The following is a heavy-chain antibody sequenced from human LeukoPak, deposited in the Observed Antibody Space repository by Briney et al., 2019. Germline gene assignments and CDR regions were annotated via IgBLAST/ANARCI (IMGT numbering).Heavy chain of an antibody. CDR2: IIPIFGTA. Sequence: GASVKVSCTASGGTFSSYAISWVRQAPGQGLEWMGGIIPIFGTANYAQKFQGRVTITADESTSTAYMELSSLRSEDTAVYYCASGSVHGSGSYSLDYWGQGTLVTVSS. D-gene: IGHD3-10*01. CDR3: ASGSVHGSGSYSLDY. V-gene: IGHV1-69*13. J-gene: IGHJ4*02. CDR1: GGTFSSYA.